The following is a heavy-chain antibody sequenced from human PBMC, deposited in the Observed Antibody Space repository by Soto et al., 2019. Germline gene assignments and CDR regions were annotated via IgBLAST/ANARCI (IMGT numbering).Heavy chain of an antibody. V-gene: IGHV4-59*01. CDR3: ARDAALRHDPYYYYYMDV. D-gene: IGHD5-12*01. CDR2: IYYSGST. Sequence: QVQLQESGPGLVKPSETLSLTCTVSGGSISSYYWSWIRQPPGKGLEWIGYIYYSGSTNYNPSLKSRVTIPVDTSKKQFSLKLSSVTAADTAVYYCARDAALRHDPYYYYYMDVWGKGTTVTVSS. J-gene: IGHJ6*03. CDR1: GGSISSYY.